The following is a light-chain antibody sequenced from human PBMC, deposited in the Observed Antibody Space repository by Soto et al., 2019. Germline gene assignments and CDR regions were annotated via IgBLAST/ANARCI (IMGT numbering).Light chain of an antibody. CDR1: QSISSW. J-gene: IGKJ1*01. CDR2: DAS. V-gene: IGKV1-5*01. CDR3: LQHYSYPWT. Sequence: DIQMTQSPSTLSASVGDRVTITCRASQSISSWLAWYQQKPGKAPKLLIYDASSLQGGVPSRFSGSGSGTEFTLTISSLQLEDFATYSCLQHYSYPWTLGQGTKVDIK.